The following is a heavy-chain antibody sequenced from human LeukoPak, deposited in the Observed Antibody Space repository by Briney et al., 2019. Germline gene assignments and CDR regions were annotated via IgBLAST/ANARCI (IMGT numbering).Heavy chain of an antibody. V-gene: IGHV3-30*04. CDR2: ISYDGSNK. CDR3: ASEGDY. Sequence: GGSLRLSCAASGFTFSTYAMRWVRQAPGKGLEWVAVISYDGSNKSYADSVKGRFTISRDNSKNTLYLQMNSLRAEDTAVYYCASEGDYWGQGTLVTVSS. J-gene: IGHJ4*02. CDR1: GFTFSTYA.